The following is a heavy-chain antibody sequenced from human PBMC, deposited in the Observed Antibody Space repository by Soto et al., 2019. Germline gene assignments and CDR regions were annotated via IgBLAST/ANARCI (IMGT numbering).Heavy chain of an antibody. CDR1: GGSISSGAFY. V-gene: IGHV4-31*03. D-gene: IGHD6-13*01. J-gene: IGHJ5*02. CDR3: AMVSATGTRRFDP. Sequence: TLSLTCTVSGGSISSGAFYWGWIRQHPGKGLEWIGYISHRGTTYYTPSLKSRVSLSVDPSKSQFSLNVSSVTAADTAVYYCAMVSATGTRRFDPWCPGPLVT. CDR2: ISHRGTT.